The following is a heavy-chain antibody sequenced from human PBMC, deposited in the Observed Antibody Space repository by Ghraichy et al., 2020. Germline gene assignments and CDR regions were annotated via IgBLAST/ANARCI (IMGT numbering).Heavy chain of an antibody. Sequence: SETLSLICTVSGGSIRSYYWSWIRHPPGKGLEWIGYVYYNGNTDYSPSLKGRATISVDTSKNQFSRRLTSVTAADTAVYYCARRGRGYSLYFYGLDIWGPGSTVTVSS. J-gene: IGHJ6*02. D-gene: IGHD5-18*01. CDR1: GGSIRSYY. CDR2: VYYNGNT. V-gene: IGHV4-59*08. CDR3: ARRGRGYSLYFYGLDI.